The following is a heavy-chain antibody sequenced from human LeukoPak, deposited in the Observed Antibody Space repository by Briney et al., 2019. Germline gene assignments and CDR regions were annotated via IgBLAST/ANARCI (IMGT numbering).Heavy chain of an antibody. CDR2: ISSTRNHI. V-gene: IGHV3-21*01. CDR3: ARGKHAWFFFDY. Sequence: GGSLRLSCAASVFTFNSYSMHCVRQSPGEGREGVPYISSTRNHIYYADSVKGRFNHSRHNAKHSLYLQMNSPRGEDTAAHYCARGKHAWFFFDYWGPGTLVTVSS. CDR1: VFTFNSYS. D-gene: IGHD3-10*01. J-gene: IGHJ4*02.